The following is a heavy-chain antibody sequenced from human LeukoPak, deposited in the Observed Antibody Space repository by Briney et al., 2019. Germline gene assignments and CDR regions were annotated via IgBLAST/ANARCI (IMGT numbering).Heavy chain of an antibody. CDR2: ISGSGGST. CDR1: GFTFSSYA. Sequence: PGGSLSLSCAASGFTFSSYAMSWLRQAPGKGLEWVSAISGSGGSTYYADSVKGRFTISRDNSKNTLYLQMNSLRAEDTAVYYCAKEVESSVVTGGDYWGQGTLVTVSS. D-gene: IGHD4-23*01. V-gene: IGHV3-23*01. J-gene: IGHJ4*02. CDR3: AKEVESSVVTGGDY.